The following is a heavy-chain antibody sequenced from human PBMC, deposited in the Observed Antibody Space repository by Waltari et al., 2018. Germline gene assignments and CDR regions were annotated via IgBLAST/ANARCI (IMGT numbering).Heavy chain of an antibody. CDR1: GYSLSSGSY. CDR3: ARHGVTTYADY. CDR2: IYHSGST. J-gene: IGHJ4*02. Sequence: QVQLQESGPGLVKPSQTLSLPCAVSGYSLSSGSYWGWIRQPPGKGLEWIGSIYHSGSTYYNPSLKSRVTISVDTSKNQFSLKLSSVTAADTAVYYCARHGVTTYADYWGQGTLVTVSS. D-gene: IGHD4-17*01. V-gene: IGHV4-38-2*01.